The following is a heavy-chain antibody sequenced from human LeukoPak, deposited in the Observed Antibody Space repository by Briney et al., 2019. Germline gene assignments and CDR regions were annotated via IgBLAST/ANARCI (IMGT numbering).Heavy chain of an antibody. D-gene: IGHD4-17*01. CDR2: IKQDGSEK. J-gene: IGHJ3*02. Sequence: GGSLRLSCAASGFTFSSYWMSWVRQAPGKGLEWVANIKQDGSEKYYVDSVKGRFTISRDNAKNSLYLQMNSLRAEDTAVYYCARGATVTTHDAFDIWGQGTIVTVSS. CDR1: GFTFSSYW. V-gene: IGHV3-7*04. CDR3: ARGATVTTHDAFDI.